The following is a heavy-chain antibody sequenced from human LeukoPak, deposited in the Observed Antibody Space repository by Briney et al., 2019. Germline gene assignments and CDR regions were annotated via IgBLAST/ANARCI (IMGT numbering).Heavy chain of an antibody. V-gene: IGHV1-18*01. CDR2: ISAYNGNT. CDR1: GYTFTSYG. Sequence: ASVKVSCKASGYTFTSYGISWVRQAPGQGLEWMGWISAYNGNTNYAQKLQGRVTMTTDTSTSTAYMELRSLRSDDTAVYYCARGGSRTYYDYIWGSSRAHDIRGQGTMVTVSS. D-gene: IGHD3-16*01. CDR3: ARGGSRTYYDYIWGSSRAHDI. J-gene: IGHJ3*02.